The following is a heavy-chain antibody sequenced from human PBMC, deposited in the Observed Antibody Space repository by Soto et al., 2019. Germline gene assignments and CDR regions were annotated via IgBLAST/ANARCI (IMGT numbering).Heavy chain of an antibody. CDR3: ARHRIAVAGPLDY. J-gene: IGHJ4*02. Sequence: QLQLQESGPGLLEPSDTLSLTCTVSGGAIRNSIYYWGWIRQPPGKGLERIGTIYYDGSVAYSPSLKNRVTLSVDTSRNHFSVKINSVTAADTAVYFCARHRIAVAGPLDYWGQGTLVTVSS. V-gene: IGHV4-39*01. D-gene: IGHD6-19*01. CDR1: GGAIRNSIYY. CDR2: IYYDGSV.